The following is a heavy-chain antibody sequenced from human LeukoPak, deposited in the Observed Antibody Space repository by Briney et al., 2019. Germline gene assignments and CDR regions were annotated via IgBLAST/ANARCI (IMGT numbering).Heavy chain of an antibody. D-gene: IGHD3-22*01. CDR1: GYTFNTYG. CDR3: ARRSEGYYDSSGYYSDY. CDR2: ISGYNGKT. Sequence: ASVKVSCKASGYTFNTYGITWVRQAPGQGLEWMGWISGYNGKTKYAQKLQGRVTMTTDTSTSTAYMELRSLRSDDTAVYYCARRSEGYYDSSGYYSDYWGQGTLVTVSS. V-gene: IGHV1-18*01. J-gene: IGHJ4*02.